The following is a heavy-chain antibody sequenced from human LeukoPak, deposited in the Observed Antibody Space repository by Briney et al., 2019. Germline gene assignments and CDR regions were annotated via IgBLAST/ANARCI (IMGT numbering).Heavy chain of an antibody. CDR1: GFTFSSYS. D-gene: IGHD5-12*01. CDR2: ISSSSSYI. CDR3: ARGPSGYHNT. Sequence: GGSLRLSCAASGFTFSSYSMNWVRQALGKGLEWVSSISSSSSYIYYADSVKGRFTISRDNSKNTLYLQMNSLRAEDTAVYYCARGPSGYHNTGGQGTLVTVSS. V-gene: IGHV3-21*01. J-gene: IGHJ4*02.